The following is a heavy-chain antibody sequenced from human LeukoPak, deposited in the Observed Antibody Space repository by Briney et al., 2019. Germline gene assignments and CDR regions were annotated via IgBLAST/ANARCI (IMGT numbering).Heavy chain of an antibody. J-gene: IGHJ2*01. CDR2: IYSGGST. CDR1: GFTVSSSY. D-gene: IGHD3-22*01. Sequence: GGSLRLSCAASGFTVSSSYMSWVRQAPGKGLEWVSVIYSGGSTYYADSVKGRSAISRDNSQNTLYLQMNSLRAEDTAVYYCARGSHYDSSGFTLFDLWGRGTLVTVSS. CDR3: ARGSHYDSSGFTLFDL. V-gene: IGHV3-66*01.